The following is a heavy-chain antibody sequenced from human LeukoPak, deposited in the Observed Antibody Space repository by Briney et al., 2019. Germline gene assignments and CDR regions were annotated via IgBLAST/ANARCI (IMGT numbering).Heavy chain of an antibody. V-gene: IGHV4-39*01. CDR3: ARGAFSFPDAFDI. CDR1: LDSLSSSSYY. D-gene: IGHD3-3*02. Sequence: PSETLSLTCTVSLDSLSSSSYYSGWIRQPPGKGLEWLGSIYYSGSTYYNPSLNSRVTISVDTSKNQFSLKLSSVTAADTAVYHCARGAFSFPDAFDIWGQGTMVTVSS. J-gene: IGHJ3*02. CDR2: IYYSGST.